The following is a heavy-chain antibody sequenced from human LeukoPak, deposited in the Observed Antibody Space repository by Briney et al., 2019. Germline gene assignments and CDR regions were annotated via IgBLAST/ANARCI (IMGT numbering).Heavy chain of an antibody. CDR2: ISAYNGNT. D-gene: IGHD2-21*02. Sequence: GASVKVSCKASGYTFTSYGISWVRQAPGQGLEWMGWISAYNGNTNYAQKLQGRVTMTTDTSTSTAYVELRSLRSDDTAVYYCARGYCGGDCYSGYNWFDPWGQGTLVTVSS. CDR1: GYTFTSYG. CDR3: ARGYCGGDCYSGYNWFDP. V-gene: IGHV1-18*01. J-gene: IGHJ5*02.